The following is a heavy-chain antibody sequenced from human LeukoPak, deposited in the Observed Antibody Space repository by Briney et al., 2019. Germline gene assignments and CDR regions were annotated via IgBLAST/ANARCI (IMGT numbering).Heavy chain of an antibody. CDR2: INHSGST. J-gene: IGHJ5*02. D-gene: IGHD1-7*01. V-gene: IGHV4-34*01. CDR3: ARYPIGTTRWNNWFDP. CDR1: GGSFSGYY. Sequence: SETLSLTCTVYGGSFSGYYWSWIRQPPGKGLEWIGEINHSGSTNYNPSLKSRVTISVDTSKNQFSLKLSSVTAADTAVYYCARYPIGTTRWNNWFDPWGQGTLVTVSS.